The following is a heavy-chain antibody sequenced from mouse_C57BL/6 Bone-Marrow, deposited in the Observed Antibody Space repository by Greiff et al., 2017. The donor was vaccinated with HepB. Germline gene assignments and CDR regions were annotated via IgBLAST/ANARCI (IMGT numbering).Heavy chain of an antibody. J-gene: IGHJ2*01. CDR1: GYTFTSYG. D-gene: IGHD3-2*02. CDR2: IYPRSGNT. CDR3: ARYDGQLRLYYFDD. V-gene: IGHV1-81*01. Sequence: VQLQQSGAELARPGASVKLSCKASGYTFTSYGISWVKQRTGQGLEWIGEIYPRSGNTYYNEKFKGKATLTAAKSSSTAYMELRSLTSEDSAVYFCARYDGQLRLYYFDDWGQGTTLTVSS.